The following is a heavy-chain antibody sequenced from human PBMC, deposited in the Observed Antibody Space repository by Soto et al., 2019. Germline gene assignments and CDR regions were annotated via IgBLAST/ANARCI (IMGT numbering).Heavy chain of an antibody. D-gene: IGHD2-2*01. CDR2: IKQDGSEK. CDR3: ARGRDIVVVPDWYFDL. J-gene: IGHJ2*01. V-gene: IGHV3-7*01. CDR1: GFTFSSYW. Sequence: GGSLRLSCAASGFTFSSYWMSWVRQAPGKGLEWVANIKQDGSEKYYVDSVKGRFTISRDNAKKSLYLQMNSLRAEDTAVYYCARGRDIVVVPDWYFDLWGRGTLVTVSS.